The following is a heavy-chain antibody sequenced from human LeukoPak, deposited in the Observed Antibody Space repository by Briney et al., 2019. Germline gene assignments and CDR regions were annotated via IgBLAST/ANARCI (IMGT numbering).Heavy chain of an antibody. V-gene: IGHV4-59*01. CDR1: GGSISSYY. CDR2: IYYSGST. J-gene: IGHJ4*02. D-gene: IGHD3-16*01. Sequence: SETLSLTCTVSGGSISSYYWSWIRQPPGKGLEWIGYIYYSGSTNYNPSLKSRVTISVDTSKNQFSLKLSSVTAADTAVYYCARVPPGYVFGYWGQGTLVTVSS. CDR3: ARVPPGYVFGY.